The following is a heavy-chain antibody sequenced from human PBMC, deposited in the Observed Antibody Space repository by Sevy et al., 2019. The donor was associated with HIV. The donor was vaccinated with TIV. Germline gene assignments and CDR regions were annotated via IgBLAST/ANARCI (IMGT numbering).Heavy chain of an antibody. J-gene: IGHJ6*02. V-gene: IGHV3-64D*06. CDR3: VKGVDILGAASRYFYGMDV. Sequence: GGSLRLSCSAYGFTFSNYIMHWVRQAPGKGPKYVSAISSNGGSTYYADSVKGRFIISRDNSKNTLDLQMSSLRDEDTAVYYCVKGVDILGAASRYFYGMDVWGRGTTVTVSS. CDR1: GFTFSNYI. D-gene: IGHD5-12*01. CDR2: ISSNGGST.